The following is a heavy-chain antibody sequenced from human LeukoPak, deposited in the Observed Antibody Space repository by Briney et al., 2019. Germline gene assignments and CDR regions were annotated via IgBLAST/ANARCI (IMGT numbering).Heavy chain of an antibody. Sequence: QSGGSLRLSCAASGFTFSSYGMHWVRQAPGKGLEWVAVISYDGSNKYYADSVKGRFTISRDNSKNTLYLQMNSLRAEDTAVYYCAKDIRGYYGSGSHMDVWGKGTTVTVSS. CDR1: GFTFSSYG. J-gene: IGHJ6*03. V-gene: IGHV3-30*18. D-gene: IGHD3-10*01. CDR2: ISYDGSNK. CDR3: AKDIRGYYGSGSHMDV.